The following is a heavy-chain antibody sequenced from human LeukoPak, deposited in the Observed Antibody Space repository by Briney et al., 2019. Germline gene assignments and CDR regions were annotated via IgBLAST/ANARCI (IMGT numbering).Heavy chain of an antibody. D-gene: IGHD2-2*01. CDR1: GYTFTGYY. Sequence: ASVKVSCKASGYTFTGYYMHWVRQAPGQGLEWMGWINPNSGGTNYAQKFQGRVTMTRDTSISTAYMELSRLRSDDTAVYYCARDGGGYCSSTSCYSNDAFDIWGRGTMVTVSS. CDR2: INPNSGGT. V-gene: IGHV1-2*02. CDR3: ARDGGGYCSSTSCYSNDAFDI. J-gene: IGHJ3*02.